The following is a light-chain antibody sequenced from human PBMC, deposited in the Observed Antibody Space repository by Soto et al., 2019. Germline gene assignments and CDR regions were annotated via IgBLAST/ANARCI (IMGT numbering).Light chain of an antibody. CDR3: QQLRMYPST. J-gene: IGKJ4*01. CDR2: AAS. V-gene: IGKV1-9*01. Sequence: IQFTQSPSSLSASVGDRVTITCRASQDIAIYLAWYQQKPGEAPKLLIYAASTLYGGVPSRFSGSGSGTDFALTITSLQAEDFATYYCQQLRMYPSTVGGGTKGDIK. CDR1: QDIAIY.